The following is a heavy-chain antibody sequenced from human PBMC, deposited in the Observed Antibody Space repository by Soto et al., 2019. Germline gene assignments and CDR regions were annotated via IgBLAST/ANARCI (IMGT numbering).Heavy chain of an antibody. D-gene: IGHD2-2*01. CDR2: MWYHGRDL. V-gene: IGHV3-33*01. CDR1: GFSFSDYV. CDR3: ARDDIVVVPAAIEHNWFDP. Sequence: HPGGSLRLSCAASGFSFSDYVMHWVRQAPGKGLDWVAVMWYHGRDLFYADSVKGRFTISRDNAKNSLYLQMNSLRAEDTAVYYCARDDIVVVPAAIEHNWFDPWGQGTLVTVSS. J-gene: IGHJ5*02.